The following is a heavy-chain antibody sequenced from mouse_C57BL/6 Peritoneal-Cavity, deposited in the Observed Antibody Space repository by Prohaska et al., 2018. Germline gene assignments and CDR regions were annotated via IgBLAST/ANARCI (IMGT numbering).Heavy chain of an antibody. J-gene: IGHJ2*01. CDR3: ARDYDVDY. D-gene: IGHD1-1*01. CDR1: GYTFTSYW. CDR2: IDHSDSYT. Sequence: QLPQPVTELVQPGSSLKLSCTTSGYTFTSYWSQWVKQRLGHGFGWSGEIDHSDSYTNYKQKDKDKATLNVDKSSSTAYMKISSSTDEDSDVYYSARDYDVDYWGQGTTLTVSS. V-gene: IGHV1-50*01.